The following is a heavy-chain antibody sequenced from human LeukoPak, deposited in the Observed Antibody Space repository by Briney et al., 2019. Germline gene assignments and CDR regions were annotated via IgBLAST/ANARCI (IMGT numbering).Heavy chain of an antibody. CDR2: TYHSGRT. D-gene: IGHD2-15*01. V-gene: IGHV4-59*08. CDR1: GGSISSYY. CDR3: ARAKGYCSGNTCDSPFDS. J-gene: IGHJ4*02. Sequence: PSETLSLTCTVSGGSISSYYWSWIRQPPGKGLEWIENTYHSGRTYSNPSLKSRVTISVDTSKNQFSLKLTSVTAADTAVYYCARAKGYCSGNTCDSPFDSWGQGTLVTVSS.